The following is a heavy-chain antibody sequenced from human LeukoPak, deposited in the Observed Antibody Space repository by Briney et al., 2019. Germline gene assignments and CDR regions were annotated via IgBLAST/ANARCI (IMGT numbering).Heavy chain of an antibody. D-gene: IGHD3-22*01. CDR2: ISYDGSNK. V-gene: IGHV3-30-3*01. CDR3: ARQNRWGSGYYGYFDY. J-gene: IGHJ4*02. Sequence: GGSLRLSCAASGFTFSSYAMHWVRQAPGKGLEWVAVISYDGSNKYYADSVKGRFTISRDNSKNTLYLQMNSLRAEDTAVYYCARQNRWGSGYYGYFDYWGQGTLVTGSS. CDR1: GFTFSSYA.